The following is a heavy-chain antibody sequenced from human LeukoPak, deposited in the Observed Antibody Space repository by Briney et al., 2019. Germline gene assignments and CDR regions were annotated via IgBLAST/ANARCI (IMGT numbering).Heavy chain of an antibody. D-gene: IGHD6-13*01. V-gene: IGHV3-7*03. Sequence: QPGGSLRLSCAASGFTFNSYWMSWVRQAPGKGLEWVANIKQDGSEKHYVDSVKGRFTISRDNAKNSLYLQMNSLRAEDTALYYCAKDMGDDSSSWYGKGRLVDYYYGMDIWGQGTTVTVSS. J-gene: IGHJ6*02. CDR2: IKQDGSEK. CDR3: AKDMGDDSSSWYGKGRLVDYYYGMDI. CDR1: GFTFNSYW.